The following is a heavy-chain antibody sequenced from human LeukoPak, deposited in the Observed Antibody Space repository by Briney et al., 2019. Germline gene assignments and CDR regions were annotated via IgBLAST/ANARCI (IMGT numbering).Heavy chain of an antibody. CDR3: ARLMSVAAAWFDP. CDR2: INSDGSST. V-gene: IGHV3-74*01. Sequence: GGSLRLSCAASEFTFSTYDMSWVRQTPGRGLMWVSRINSDGSSTTYADSVKGRFTISRDNAKNTLYLQMNSLRAEDTAVYYCARLMSVAAAWFDPWGQGTLVTVSS. CDR1: EFTFSTYD. D-gene: IGHD6-13*01. J-gene: IGHJ5*02.